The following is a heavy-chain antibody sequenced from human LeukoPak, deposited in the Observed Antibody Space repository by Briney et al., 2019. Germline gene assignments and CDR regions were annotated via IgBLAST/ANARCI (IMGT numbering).Heavy chain of an antibody. CDR2: MYYSGDI. V-gene: IGHV4-59*12. J-gene: IGHJ4*02. CDR1: GGSISNNY. CDR3: ARGPPPDFDY. Sequence: PSETLSLTCTVSGGSISNNYWSWIRQPPGKGLEWIGYMYYSGDINYNPSLKSRVTMSIDTSKNQFSLKMSSVTAADTAMYYCARGPPPDFDYWGQGTLVTVSS.